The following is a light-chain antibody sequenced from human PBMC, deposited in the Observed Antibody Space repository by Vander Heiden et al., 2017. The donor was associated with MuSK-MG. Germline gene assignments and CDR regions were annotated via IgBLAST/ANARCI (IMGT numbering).Light chain of an antibody. V-gene: IGKV1-39*01. J-gene: IGKJ2*01. CDR1: QSISSY. Sequence: DIQMTQSPSSLSASVGDRVTITCRASQSISSYLNSYQQKPVKAPKLLIYAVSSSQSRVPSTFTGTGSRRDFTLTISRLQPEDIATYFSLRSEGAPYTFGQGTRLEMK. CDR2: AVS. CDR3: LRSEGAPYT.